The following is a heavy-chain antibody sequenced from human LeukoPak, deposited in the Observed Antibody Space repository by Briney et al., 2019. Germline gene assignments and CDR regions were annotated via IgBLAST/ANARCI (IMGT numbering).Heavy chain of an antibody. D-gene: IGHD3-10*01. V-gene: IGHV4-39*01. Sequence: SETLSLTCTVSGGSISSSNYYWGWIRQPPGKGLEWIGNIYYSGSTYYNPSFKSRLTISVDTSKNQFSLKLSSVTAADTAVYYCASLRAGDFDYWGQGALVTVSS. CDR3: ASLRAGDFDY. CDR2: IYYSGST. CDR1: GGSISSSNYY. J-gene: IGHJ4*02.